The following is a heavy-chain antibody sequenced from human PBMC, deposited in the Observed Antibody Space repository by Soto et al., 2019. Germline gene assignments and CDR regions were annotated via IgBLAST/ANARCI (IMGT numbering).Heavy chain of an antibody. CDR2: IMATIDTA. V-gene: IGHV1-69*01. D-gene: IGHD6-13*01. CDR3: ARGGYSSSWRFDY. Sequence: QVQLVQSGAEVKKPGSSVTVSCKAPGGTLSTYAISWVRQAPGQGFEWMGGIMATIDTATYAQKFQGRVTITADESTSTVYMELSSLRSEDTAVYFCARGGYSSSWRFDYWGQGTLVTVSS. J-gene: IGHJ4*02. CDR1: GGTLSTYA.